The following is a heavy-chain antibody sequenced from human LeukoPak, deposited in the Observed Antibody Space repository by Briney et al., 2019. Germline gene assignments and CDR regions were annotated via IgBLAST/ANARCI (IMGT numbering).Heavy chain of an antibody. J-gene: IGHJ4*02. D-gene: IGHD5-24*01. CDR1: GFTFSSYG. CDR3: ARWLQFSLDY. V-gene: IGHV3-30*02. Sequence: GGSLRLSCAGSGFTFSSYGIHWVRQAPGKGLEWVAFIRYDGSNKYYADSVKGRFTISRDDSKNTLYLQMNSLRAEDTAVYYCARWLQFSLDYWGQGTLVIVSS. CDR2: IRYDGSNK.